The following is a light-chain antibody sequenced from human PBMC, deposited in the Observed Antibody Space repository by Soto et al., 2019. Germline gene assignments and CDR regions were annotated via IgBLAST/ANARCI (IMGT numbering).Light chain of an antibody. J-gene: IGLJ3*02. CDR3: GTWDSSLSAGV. Sequence: QSVLTQPPSVSAAPGQKVTISCSGSSSNIGNNYLSWYQQLPGTAPKLLIYENNKQPSGIPDRFSGSKSGTSATLGITGLQTGDEADYYCGTWDSSLSAGVFGEGTKLTVL. V-gene: IGLV1-51*02. CDR1: SSNIGNNY. CDR2: ENN.